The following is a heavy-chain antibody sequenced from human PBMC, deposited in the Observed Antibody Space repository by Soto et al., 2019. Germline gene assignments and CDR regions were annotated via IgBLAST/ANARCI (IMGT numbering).Heavy chain of an antibody. Sequence: EVQLLESGGGLVQPGGSLRLSCAASGFSFSSYAMSWVRQAPGKGLEWVSAISGSGGSTYYADSVKGRFTISRDNSKNTLYLQMNSLRAEDSAVYYCARIGSGWYSFDYWGQGTLVTVSS. CDR3: ARIGSGWYSFDY. CDR2: ISGSGGST. CDR1: GFSFSSYA. J-gene: IGHJ4*02. V-gene: IGHV3-23*01. D-gene: IGHD6-19*01.